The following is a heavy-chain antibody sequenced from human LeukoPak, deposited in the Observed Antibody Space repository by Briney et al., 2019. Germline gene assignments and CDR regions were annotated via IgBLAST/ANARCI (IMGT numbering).Heavy chain of an antibody. D-gene: IGHD6-13*01. CDR1: GYTFTGYY. Sequence: ASVKVSCKASGYTFTGYYMHWVRQAPGQGLEWMGWINPNSGGTNYAQKFQGRVTMTRDTSINTAYMELSRLRSDDTAVYYCARIAAAGPNTDYWGQGTLVTVSS. CDR2: INPNSGGT. J-gene: IGHJ4*02. V-gene: IGHV1-2*02. CDR3: ARIAAAGPNTDY.